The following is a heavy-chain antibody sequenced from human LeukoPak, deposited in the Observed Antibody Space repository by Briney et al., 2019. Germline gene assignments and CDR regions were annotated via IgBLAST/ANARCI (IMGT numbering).Heavy chain of an antibody. D-gene: IGHD2-15*01. Sequence: NPSQTLSLTCTVSGASIRSGYYYWSWIRQPPGKGLECIGYIYDSGSTYYNPSLKSRITISVDTSENRFSLKLSSVTATDTAVYYCARDCSGGSCYGAFDIWGQGTMVTVSS. CDR1: GASIRSGYYY. CDR2: IYDSGST. V-gene: IGHV4-30-4*01. CDR3: ARDCSGGSCYGAFDI. J-gene: IGHJ3*02.